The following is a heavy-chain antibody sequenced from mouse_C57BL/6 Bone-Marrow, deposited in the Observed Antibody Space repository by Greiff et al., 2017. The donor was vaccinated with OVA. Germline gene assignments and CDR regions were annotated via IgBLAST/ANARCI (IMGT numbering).Heavy chain of an antibody. Sequence: EVQLQQSVAELVRPGASVKLSCTASGFNIKNTYMRWVKQRPEQGLEWIGRIDPANGNTKYAPKFQGKATITADTSSNTAYLQLSSLTSEDTAIYYCARAVVGRDFDYWGQGTTLTVSS. CDR3: ARAVVGRDFDY. J-gene: IGHJ2*01. CDR2: IDPANGNT. CDR1: GFNIKNTY. V-gene: IGHV14-3*01. D-gene: IGHD1-1*01.